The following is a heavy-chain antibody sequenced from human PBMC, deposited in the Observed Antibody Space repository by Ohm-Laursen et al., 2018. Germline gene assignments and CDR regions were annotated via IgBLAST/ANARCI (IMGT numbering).Heavy chain of an antibody. Sequence: GSSVKVSCKASGYTFTSYDINWVRQATGQGLEWMGWMNPNSGNTGYAQKLQGRVTMTRNTSISTAYMELSSLRSEDTAVYYCARPTENDAFDIWGQGTMVTVSS. V-gene: IGHV1-8*01. CDR3: ARPTENDAFDI. CDR1: GYTFTSYD. J-gene: IGHJ3*02. CDR2: MNPNSGNT. D-gene: IGHD2-21*02.